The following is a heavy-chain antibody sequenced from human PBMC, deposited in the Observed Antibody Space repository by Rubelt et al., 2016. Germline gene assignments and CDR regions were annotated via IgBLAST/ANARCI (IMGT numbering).Heavy chain of an antibody. D-gene: IGHD6-13*01. J-gene: IGHJ4*02. CDR2: INHSGST. CDR3: ARGAGRYSSRYIDY. Sequence: QVQLQQWGAGLLKPSETLSLTCAVYGGSFSGYYWSWIRQPPGQGLEWIGEINHSGSTNYNPSLKGRVTISVDTSKNQFSLKLSSVTAADTAVYYCARGAGRYSSRYIDYWGQGTLVTVSS. CDR1: GGSFSGYY. V-gene: IGHV4-34*01.